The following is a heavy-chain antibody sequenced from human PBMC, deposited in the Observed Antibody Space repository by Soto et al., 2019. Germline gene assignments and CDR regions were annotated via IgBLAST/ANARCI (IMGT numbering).Heavy chain of an antibody. CDR1: GFTFSSYA. J-gene: IGHJ6*02. CDR2: ISYDGSNK. V-gene: IGHV3-30-3*01. Sequence: LRLSCAASGFTFSSYAMHWVRQAPGKGLEWVAVISYDGSNKYYADSVKGRFTISRDNSKNTLYLQMNSLRAEDTAVYYCARDVRYCSSTSCYIYGMDAWGQGTTVTVSS. CDR3: ARDVRYCSSTSCYIYGMDA. D-gene: IGHD2-2*02.